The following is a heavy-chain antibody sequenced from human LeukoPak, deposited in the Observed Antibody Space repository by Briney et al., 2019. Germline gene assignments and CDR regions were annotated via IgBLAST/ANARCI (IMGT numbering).Heavy chain of an antibody. Sequence: GASVKVSCKASGYTFTSYGISWVRQAPGQGFEWMGWISAYNGNTNYAQKLQGRVTMTTDTSTSTAYMELRSLRSDDTAVYYCAREISNYCSSTSCYYGNFDYWGQGTLVTVSS. CDR2: ISAYNGNT. V-gene: IGHV1-18*01. CDR1: GYTFTSYG. J-gene: IGHJ4*02. D-gene: IGHD2-2*01. CDR3: AREISNYCSSTSCYYGNFDY.